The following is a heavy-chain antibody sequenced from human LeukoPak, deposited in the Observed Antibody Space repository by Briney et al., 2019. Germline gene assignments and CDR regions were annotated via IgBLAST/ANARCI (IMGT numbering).Heavy chain of an antibody. CDR3: ARTEHRGYYYDSSGFSNLDY. V-gene: IGHV1-18*01. CDR2: ISAYNGNT. D-gene: IGHD3-22*01. Sequence: ASVKLSCKASGYTFTSYGISWVRQAPGQGLEWMGWISAYNGNTNYAQKLQGRVTMTTDTSTSTAYMELRSLRSDDTAVYYCARTEHRGYYYDSSGFSNLDYWGQGTLVTVSS. J-gene: IGHJ4*02. CDR1: GYTFTSYG.